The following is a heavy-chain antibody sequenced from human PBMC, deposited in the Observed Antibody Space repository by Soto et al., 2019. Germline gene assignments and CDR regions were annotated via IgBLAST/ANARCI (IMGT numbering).Heavy chain of an antibody. CDR3: ARQEYYYMDV. CDR1: GGSISSSSYY. V-gene: IGHV4-39*01. J-gene: IGHJ6*03. CDR2: IYYSGST. Sequence: PSETLSLTCTVSGGSISSSSYYWGWIRPPPGKGLEWIGSIYYSGSTYYNPSLKSRVTISVDTSKNQFSLKLSSVTAADTAVYYCARQEYYYMDVWGKGTTVTVSS.